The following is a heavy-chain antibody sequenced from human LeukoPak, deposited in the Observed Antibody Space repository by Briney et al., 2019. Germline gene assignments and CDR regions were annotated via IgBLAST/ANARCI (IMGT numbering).Heavy chain of an antibody. CDR3: ARGAGGGILDRITMVRGASDH. V-gene: IGHV3-7*01. Sequence: PGGSLRLSCAASGFTFSSYWMSWVRQAPGKGLEWVANLKQDGSEKYYVDSVKGRFTISRDNAKNSLYLQMNSLRAEDTAVYYCARGAGGGILDRITMVRGASDHWGQGTLVTVSS. CDR2: LKQDGSEK. D-gene: IGHD3-10*01. CDR1: GFTFSSYW. J-gene: IGHJ4*02.